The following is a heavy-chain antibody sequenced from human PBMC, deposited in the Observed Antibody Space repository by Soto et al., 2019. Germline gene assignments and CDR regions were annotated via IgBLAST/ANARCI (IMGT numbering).Heavy chain of an antibody. V-gene: IGHV3-30*03. Sequence: GGSLRLSCAASGFSFSTYGMHWVRQAPGKGLEWVAFISNDGSNKYYADSVKGRFTISRDNAKNSLYLQMNSLRAEDTAVYYCARVLVFYGGFDPWGQGTLVTVSS. CDR1: GFSFSTYG. CDR3: ARVLVFYGGFDP. J-gene: IGHJ5*02. D-gene: IGHD2-21*02. CDR2: ISNDGSNK.